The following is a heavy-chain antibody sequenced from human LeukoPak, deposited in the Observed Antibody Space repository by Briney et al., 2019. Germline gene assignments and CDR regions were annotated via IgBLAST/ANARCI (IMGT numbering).Heavy chain of an antibody. CDR1: GFRFSSFA. Sequence: GGSLRLSCAASGFRFSSFAMSWVRQVPGKGLEWVSAISGGGSNTYYAASVKGRFTISRDNSKNTLYLQMNSLRAEDTAIYYCAKDQGIDYGDQLQYCGQGTLVTVSS. J-gene: IGHJ4*02. CDR2: ISGGGSNT. D-gene: IGHD4-17*01. CDR3: AKDQGIDYGDQLQY. V-gene: IGHV3-23*01.